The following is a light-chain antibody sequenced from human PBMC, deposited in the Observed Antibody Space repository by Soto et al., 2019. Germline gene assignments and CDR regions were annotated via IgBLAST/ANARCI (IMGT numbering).Light chain of an antibody. V-gene: IGKV3-15*01. CDR3: QQYNNWPPIT. CDR1: QSVSSSY. Sequence: EIVFTQSPGTLSLSPGERATLSCRASQSVSSSYLAWYQQKPGQAPRLLIYGASSRATGIPARFGGSGSVTEFTLTISSLQSEDFAVYYCQQYNNWPPITCGQGTRLEIK. J-gene: IGKJ5*01. CDR2: GAS.